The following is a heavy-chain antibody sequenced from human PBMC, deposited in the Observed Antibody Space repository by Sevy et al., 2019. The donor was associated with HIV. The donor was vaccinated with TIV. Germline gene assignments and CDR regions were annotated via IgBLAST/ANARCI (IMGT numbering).Heavy chain of an antibody. CDR2: IIPIFGTP. D-gene: IGHD6-13*01. V-gene: IGHV1-69*01. Sequence: ASVKVSCKASGGTFSSYAINWVRQAPGQGLEWMGGIIPIFGTPNYAQKFQGRVTITADESTSTAYMELSSLRSEDTAVYYCARATIAAAGGLYRYHYGMDVWGQGTTVTVSS. CDR3: ARATIAAAGGLYRYHYGMDV. CDR1: GGTFSSYA. J-gene: IGHJ6*02.